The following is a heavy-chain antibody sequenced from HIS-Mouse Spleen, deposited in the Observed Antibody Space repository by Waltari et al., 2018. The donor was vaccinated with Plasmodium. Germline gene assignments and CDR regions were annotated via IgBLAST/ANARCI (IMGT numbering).Heavy chain of an antibody. D-gene: IGHD6-13*01. CDR3: ASSWYWYFDL. Sequence: EVQLVESGGGLVQPGGSLRLCCAASRFTFGSYWMVWVRQAPGKGPEWVANIKQDGSEKYYVDSVKGRFTISRDNAKNSLYLQMNSLRAEDTAVYYCASSWYWYFDLWGRGTLVTVSS. CDR1: RFTFGSYW. J-gene: IGHJ2*01. V-gene: IGHV3-7*01. CDR2: IKQDGSEK.